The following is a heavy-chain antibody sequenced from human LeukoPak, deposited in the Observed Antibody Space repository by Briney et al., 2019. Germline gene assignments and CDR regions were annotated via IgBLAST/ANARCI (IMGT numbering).Heavy chain of an antibody. D-gene: IGHD5-18*01. V-gene: IGHV1-24*01. CDR3: ATLRAGRGYSLSFGVDYYGMDV. J-gene: IGHJ6*02. CDR2: FDPEDGET. CDR1: GYTLTELS. Sequence: ASVKVSCKVSGYTLTELSMHWVRQAPGKGLEWMGGFDPEDGETIYAQKFQGRVTMIEDTSTDTAYMELSSLRSEDTAVYYCATLRAGRGYSLSFGVDYYGMDVWGQGTTVTVSS.